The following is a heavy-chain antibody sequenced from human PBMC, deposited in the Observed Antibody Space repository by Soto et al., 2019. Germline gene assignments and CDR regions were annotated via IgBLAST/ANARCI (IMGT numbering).Heavy chain of an antibody. D-gene: IGHD3-3*01. CDR3: AKILIEDYYFDY. Sequence: GGSLRLSCAASGFTFSSYGMHWVRQAPGKGLEWVAVISYDGSNKYYADSVKGRFTISRDNSKNTLYLQMNSLRAEDTAVYYCAKILIEDYYFDYWGQGTLVTVSS. CDR1: GFTFSSYG. CDR2: ISYDGSNK. V-gene: IGHV3-30*18. J-gene: IGHJ4*02.